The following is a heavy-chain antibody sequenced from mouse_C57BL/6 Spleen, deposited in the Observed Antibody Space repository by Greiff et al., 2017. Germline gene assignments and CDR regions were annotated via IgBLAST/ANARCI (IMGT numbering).Heavy chain of an antibody. D-gene: IGHD2-5*01. CDR3: ARHYSNYDWYFDV. Sequence: VQLQQSGAELVMPGASVKLSCKASGYTFTSYWMHWVKQRPGQGLEWIGEIDPSDSYTNYNQKFKGKSTLTVDKSSSTAYMQLSSLTSEDSAVYYCARHYSNYDWYFDVWGTGTTVTVAS. V-gene: IGHV1-69*01. CDR2: IDPSDSYT. J-gene: IGHJ1*03. CDR1: GYTFTSYW.